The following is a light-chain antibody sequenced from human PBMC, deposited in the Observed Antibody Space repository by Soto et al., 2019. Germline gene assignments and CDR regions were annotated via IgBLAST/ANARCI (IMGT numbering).Light chain of an antibody. J-gene: IGKJ2*01. V-gene: IGKV1-39*01. CDR1: QGISTY. CDR2: AAS. Sequence: DIQMTQSPSSLSAAVGDRDTITCRARQGISTYLFWYQQRQGRAPKLLIYAASCLLSGVPSRFSGRGSGTDFTLTICRLQPAVIAIYYCHQSYRTPYTFGQGTKLETK. CDR3: HQSYRTPYT.